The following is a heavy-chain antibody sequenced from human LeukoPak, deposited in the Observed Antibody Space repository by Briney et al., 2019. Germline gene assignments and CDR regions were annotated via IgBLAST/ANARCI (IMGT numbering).Heavy chain of an antibody. V-gene: IGHV4-59*08. CDR1: GDSISRHF. J-gene: IGHJ4*02. D-gene: IGHD5-24*01. CDR2: IHYSGST. CDR3: ARGWGDGYNS. Sequence: PSETLSLTCTVSGDSISRHFWSWIRQPPGKGLEWIGYIHYSGSTNNNPSLKSRVTISVDTSKNQFSLKLSSVTAADTAVYYCARGWGDGYNSWGQGTLVTVSS.